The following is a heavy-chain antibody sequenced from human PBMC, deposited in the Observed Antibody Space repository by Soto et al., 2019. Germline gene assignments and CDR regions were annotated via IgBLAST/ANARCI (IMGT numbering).Heavy chain of an antibody. V-gene: IGHV4-34*01. CDR3: ARGRNTMVRGVIKANFDY. J-gene: IGHJ4*02. CDR2: INHSGST. Sequence: QVQLQQWGAGLLKPSETLSLTCAVYGGSFSGYYWSWIRQPPGKGLEWIGEINHSGSTNYNPSLKSRVTIAVDPSKHQFSLKLSSVSAADTALYYCARGRNTMVRGVIKANFDYWGQGTLVTVSS. CDR1: GGSFSGYY. D-gene: IGHD3-10*01.